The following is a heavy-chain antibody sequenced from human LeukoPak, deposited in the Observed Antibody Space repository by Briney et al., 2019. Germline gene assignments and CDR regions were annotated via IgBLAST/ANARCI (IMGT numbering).Heavy chain of an antibody. CDR2: INHSGST. Sequence: SEPLSLTCAVYGGSFRGYYWIWIRQPPGKGLEWIGEINHSGSTNYNPSLKSRVTISVDTSKNQFSLKLSSVTAADTAVYYCAINSGWYPPYWCDPWGQGTLVTVSS. J-gene: IGHJ5*02. CDR1: GGSFRGYY. D-gene: IGHD6-19*01. CDR3: AINSGWYPPYWCDP. V-gene: IGHV4-34*01.